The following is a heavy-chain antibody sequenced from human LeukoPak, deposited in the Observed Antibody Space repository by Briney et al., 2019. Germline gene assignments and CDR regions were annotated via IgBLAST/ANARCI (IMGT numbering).Heavy chain of an antibody. CDR3: ASDAPLTGTAI. J-gene: IGHJ4*02. CDR2: IYYSGST. D-gene: IGHD1-20*01. Sequence: ASETLSLTCTVSGGSISSGDYYWSWIRQPPGKGLEWIGYIYYSGSTSYNPSLKSRVTISVDTSKNQFSLKLSPVTAADTAVYYCASDAPLTGTAIWGQGSLVTVSS. V-gene: IGHV4-30-4*01. CDR1: GGSISSGDYY.